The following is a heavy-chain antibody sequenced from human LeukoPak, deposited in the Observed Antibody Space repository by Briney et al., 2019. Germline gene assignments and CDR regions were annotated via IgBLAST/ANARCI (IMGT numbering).Heavy chain of an antibody. CDR2: IKPDGNDK. D-gene: IGHD2-21*02. J-gene: IGHJ6*02. CDR3: SRDSLSSCGGDCYSGLDV. V-gene: IGHV3-7*01. CDR1: GFTFSIHW. Sequence: GGSLRLSCATSGFTFSIHWMTWVRQAPGKGLEWVATIKPDGNDKYFVDSVKGRFTVSRDNAKTSLYLQMNSLRAEDTAVYYCSRDSLSSCGGDCYSGLDVWGQGTTVTVSS.